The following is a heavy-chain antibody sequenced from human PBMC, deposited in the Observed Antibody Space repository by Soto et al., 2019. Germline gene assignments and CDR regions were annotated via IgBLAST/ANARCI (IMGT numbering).Heavy chain of an antibody. CDR1: GYTFTSYG. CDR3: ARAPEIFDY. V-gene: IGHV1-18*01. Sequence: QVQLVQSGAEVKKPGASVKVSCKASGYTFTSYGISWVRQAPGQGLEWMGWISAYNGNTNHAQKLQGRVTITTDTSTRTAYMELRSLRSADTAVYYSARAPEIFDYWGQGTLVTVSS. CDR2: ISAYNGNT. J-gene: IGHJ4*02.